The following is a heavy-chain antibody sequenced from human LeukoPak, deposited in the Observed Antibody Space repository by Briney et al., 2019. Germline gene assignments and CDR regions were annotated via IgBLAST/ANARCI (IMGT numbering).Heavy chain of an antibody. CDR3: AARAVAGTPYYFDY. CDR1: RFTFSSYA. J-gene: IGHJ4*02. Sequence: GGSLRLSCAASRFTFSSYAMSWVRQAPGKGLEWVSGISSSGGTTYYTDSVKGRFTISRDNSKNTLYLQMNSLRAEDTAVYYCAARAVAGTPYYFDYWGQGTLVTVS. V-gene: IGHV3-23*01. CDR2: ISSSGGTT. D-gene: IGHD6-19*01.